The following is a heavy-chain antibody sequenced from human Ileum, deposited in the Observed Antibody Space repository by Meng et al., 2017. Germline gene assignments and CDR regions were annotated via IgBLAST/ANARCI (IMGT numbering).Heavy chain of an antibody. V-gene: IGHV3-48*03. Sequence: GESLKISCAASGFTFSNYEMNWVRQAPGKGLEWVSYISSSGSNIYYADSVKGRFTISRDNARKSLDLQMNSLRAEDTGVYYCARNYYGRSGDYYFDYWGQGALVTVSS. CDR2: ISSSGSNI. D-gene: IGHD3-22*01. CDR3: ARNYYGRSGDYYFDY. J-gene: IGHJ4*02. CDR1: GFTFSNYE.